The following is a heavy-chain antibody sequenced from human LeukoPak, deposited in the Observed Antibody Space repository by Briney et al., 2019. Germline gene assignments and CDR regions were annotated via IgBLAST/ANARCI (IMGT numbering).Heavy chain of an antibody. CDR1: GASTSDKY. CDR2: IYNGRNT. Sequence: SETLSLTCSASGASTSDKYWSWIRQSPGRTLEWIGHIYNGRNTKYNPSLTSRVTISVDTSRNQFSLSLTSVTAADTAMYYCAQTTGWPGFDFWGPGALVAVSS. D-gene: IGHD6-19*01. V-gene: IGHV4-59*08. CDR3: AQTTGWPGFDF. J-gene: IGHJ4*02.